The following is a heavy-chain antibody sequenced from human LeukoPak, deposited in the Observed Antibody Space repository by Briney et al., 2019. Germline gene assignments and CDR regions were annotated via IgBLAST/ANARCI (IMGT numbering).Heavy chain of an antibody. CDR2: TVSRGTT. CDR3: AKCSTSAYTTGWCNWIDP. Sequence: GGSLRLSCVASGFTFTSDAMNWVRQAPGKGLVWVSSTVSRGTTQYADSVKGRFTVSRDTSKNTLYLQMNSLRADDTAVYYCAKCSTSAYTTGWCNWIDPWGQGTLVTVSS. D-gene: IGHD6-19*01. J-gene: IGHJ5*02. CDR1: GFTFTSDA. V-gene: IGHV3-23*01.